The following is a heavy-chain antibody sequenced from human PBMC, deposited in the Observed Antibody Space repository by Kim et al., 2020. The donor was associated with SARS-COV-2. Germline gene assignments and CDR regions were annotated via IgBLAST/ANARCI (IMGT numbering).Heavy chain of an antibody. Sequence: GGSLRLSCAASGFTFSSYTMSWVRQAPGKGLEWVSTISSSGDNTYYADSVKGRFTISRDNSQNTLYLQMSRLRAEDTALYYCAKPYDISGYLPDFWGQGTLVTVSS. D-gene: IGHD3-22*01. CDR2: ISSSGDNT. V-gene: IGHV3-23*01. J-gene: IGHJ4*02. CDR1: GFTFSSYT. CDR3: AKPYDISGYLPDF.